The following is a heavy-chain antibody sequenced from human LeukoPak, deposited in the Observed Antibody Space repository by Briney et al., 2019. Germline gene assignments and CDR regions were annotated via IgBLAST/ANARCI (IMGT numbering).Heavy chain of an antibody. D-gene: IGHD6-13*01. CDR1: GDSVSSYSAG. J-gene: IGHJ1*01. Sequence: SQILSLTCAISGDSVSSYSAGWNWIRQSPSRGLEWLGRTYYRSKWYIDYAVSVKGRISNNPDTSKNQFSLKLSSVTAADTAVYYCARAGLQPGYSSSWYLQHWGQGTLVTVSS. CDR3: ARAGLQPGYSSSWYLQH. CDR2: TYYRSKWYI. V-gene: IGHV6-1*01.